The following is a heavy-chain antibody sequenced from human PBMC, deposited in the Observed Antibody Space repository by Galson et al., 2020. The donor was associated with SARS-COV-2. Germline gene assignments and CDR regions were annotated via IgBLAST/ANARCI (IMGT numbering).Heavy chain of an antibody. J-gene: IGHJ3*02. CDR2: ISGSGGST. D-gene: IGHD3-22*01. CDR1: GFTFSSYA. Sequence: GESLKISCAASGFTFSSYAMSWVRQAPGKGLEWVSAISGSGGSTYYADSVKGRFTISRDNSKNTLYLQMNSLRAEDTAVYYCAKDGTRLYYYDSSGYYYDVAFDIWGQGTMVTVSS. CDR3: AKDGTRLYYYDSSGYYYDVAFDI. V-gene: IGHV3-23*01.